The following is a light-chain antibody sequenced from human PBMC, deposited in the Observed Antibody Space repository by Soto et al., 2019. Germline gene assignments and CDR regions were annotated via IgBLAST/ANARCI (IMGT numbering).Light chain of an antibody. Sequence: IQMTQSPSSVSASVVDRVTITCRASQGVSTWLAWYQQKPGKAPKLLIHAASTLQSGVPSRFSGSGSGTEFTLTIGSLQPDDFAVYYCTQANTFPPHFGVGTKVDIK. CDR1: QGVSTW. J-gene: IGKJ4*01. V-gene: IGKV1-12*01. CDR2: AAS. CDR3: TQANTFPPH.